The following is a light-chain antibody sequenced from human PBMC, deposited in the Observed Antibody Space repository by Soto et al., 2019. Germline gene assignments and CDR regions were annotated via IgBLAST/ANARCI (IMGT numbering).Light chain of an antibody. CDR3: QQYNNWPRIT. J-gene: IGKJ5*01. CDR1: QSVSID. Sequence: EIVMTQSPATLSVSQGERATLSCRASQSVSIDLAWYQQKPGQAPRLLIYGASTRATGIPARFSGSGSGTEFTLTISSLQSEDFAVYYCQQYNNWPRITFGQGTRLEIK. V-gene: IGKV3-15*01. CDR2: GAS.